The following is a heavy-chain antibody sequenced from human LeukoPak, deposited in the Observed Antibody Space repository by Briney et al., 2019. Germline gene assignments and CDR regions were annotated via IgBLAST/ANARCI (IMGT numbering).Heavy chain of an antibody. Sequence: GGSLRLSCAASGFTFSSYAMHWVRQAPGKGLEWVAVISYDGSNKYYADSVKGRFTISRDNSKNTLYLQMNSLRAEDTAVYYCARESGEAFDIWGQGTIVTVSS. CDR3: ARESGEAFDI. D-gene: IGHD7-27*01. V-gene: IGHV3-30-3*01. CDR2: ISYDGSNK. CDR1: GFTFSSYA. J-gene: IGHJ3*02.